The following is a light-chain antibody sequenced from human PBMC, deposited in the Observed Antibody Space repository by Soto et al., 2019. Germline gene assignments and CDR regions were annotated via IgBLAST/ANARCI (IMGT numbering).Light chain of an antibody. Sequence: EIVLTQSPATLSLSPGERATLSCRASQSVSSYLAWYQHKPGQAPRLLIYDASNRATGIPARFSGSGSGTDVTLTISSLEPEDFAVYSCQKRSNWPHTFGPGTKLEIK. CDR3: QKRSNWPHT. CDR1: QSVSSY. V-gene: IGKV3-11*01. J-gene: IGKJ2*01. CDR2: DAS.